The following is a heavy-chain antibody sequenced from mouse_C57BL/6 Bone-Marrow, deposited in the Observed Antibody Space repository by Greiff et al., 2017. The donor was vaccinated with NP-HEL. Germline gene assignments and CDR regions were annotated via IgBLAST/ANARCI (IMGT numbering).Heavy chain of an antibody. V-gene: IGHV14-4*01. Sequence: VQLQQSGAELVRPGASVKLSCTASGFNIKDDYMHWVKQRPEQGLEWIGWIDPENGDTEYASKFQGKATITADTSSNTAYLQLSSLTSEDSAVYFCARGLGHYFDYWGQGTTLTVSS. J-gene: IGHJ2*01. CDR1: GFNIKDDY. CDR3: ARGLGHYFDY. CDR2: IDPENGDT. D-gene: IGHD4-1*01.